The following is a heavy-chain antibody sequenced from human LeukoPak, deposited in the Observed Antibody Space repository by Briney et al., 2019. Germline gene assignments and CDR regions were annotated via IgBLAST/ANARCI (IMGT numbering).Heavy chain of an antibody. Sequence: SETLSLTCAVYGESFSGYYWTWVRQPPGKGLEWIGDINHSGRTTDNPSLKSRVIISVDTSKNLFSLNLTSVTAADTAVYYCTRPWQRRYYMDVWGKGTTVAVSS. CDR3: TRPWQRRYYMDV. J-gene: IGHJ6*03. CDR2: INHSGRT. CDR1: GESFSGYY. V-gene: IGHV4-34*01.